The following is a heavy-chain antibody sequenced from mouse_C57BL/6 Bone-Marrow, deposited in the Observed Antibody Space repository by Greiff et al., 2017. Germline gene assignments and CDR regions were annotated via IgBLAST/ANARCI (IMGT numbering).Heavy chain of an antibody. CDR3: ARRDYGNYYWYFDV. Sequence: QVQLQQPGAELVKPGASVKMSCKASGYTFTSYWITWVKQRPGQGLEWIGDIYPGSGSTNYNEKFKSKATLTVDTSSSTAYMQLSSLTSEDSAVYHCARRDYGNYYWYFDVWGTGTTVTVAS. D-gene: IGHD2-1*01. V-gene: IGHV1-55*01. CDR2: IYPGSGST. CDR1: GYTFTSYW. J-gene: IGHJ1*03.